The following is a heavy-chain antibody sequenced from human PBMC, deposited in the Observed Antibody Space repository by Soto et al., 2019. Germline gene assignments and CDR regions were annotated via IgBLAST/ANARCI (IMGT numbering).Heavy chain of an antibody. CDR1: GGTFSSYA. Sequence: EASVKVSCKASGGTFSSYAISWVRQAPGQGLEWMGGIIPIFGTANYAQKFQGRVTITADESTSTAYMELSSLRSEDTAVYYCARGSGYYYPFDYWGQGTLVTVSS. D-gene: IGHD3-22*01. CDR3: ARGSGYYYPFDY. V-gene: IGHV1-69*13. J-gene: IGHJ4*02. CDR2: IIPIFGTA.